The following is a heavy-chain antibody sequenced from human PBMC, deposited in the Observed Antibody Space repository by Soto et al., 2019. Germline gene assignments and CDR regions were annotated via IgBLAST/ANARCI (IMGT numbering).Heavy chain of an antibody. CDR2: ISYDGSNK. V-gene: IGHV3-30*18. CDR1: GFTFSSYG. CDR3: AKEAGTDF. D-gene: IGHD1-1*01. J-gene: IGHJ3*01. Sequence: VQLVESGGGVVQPGRSLRLSCAASGFTFSSYGMHWVRQAPGKGLEWVAVISYDGSNKYYADSVKGRFTISRDNSKNTLYLQMNSLRAEDTAVYYCAKEAGTDFWGQGTMVTVSS.